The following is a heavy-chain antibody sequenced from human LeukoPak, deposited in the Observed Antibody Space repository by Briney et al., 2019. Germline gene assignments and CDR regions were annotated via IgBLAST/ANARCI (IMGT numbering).Heavy chain of an antibody. CDR3: ARDKAPIAAAGIFDY. V-gene: IGHV3-23*01. Sequence: GGSLRLSCAASGFTFSSYAMSWVRQAPGKGLEWVSAISGSGGSTYYADSVKGRFTISRDNSKNTLYLQMNSLRAEDTAVYYCARDKAPIAAAGIFDYWGQGTLVTVSS. D-gene: IGHD6-13*01. CDR1: GFTFSSYA. CDR2: ISGSGGST. J-gene: IGHJ4*02.